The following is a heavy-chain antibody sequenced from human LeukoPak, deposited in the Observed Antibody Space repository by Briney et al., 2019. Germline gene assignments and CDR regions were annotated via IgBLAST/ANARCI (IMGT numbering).Heavy chain of an antibody. CDR1: GFTFSSYG. V-gene: IGHV3-30*18. CDR2: ISYDRSNK. J-gene: IGHJ6*04. CDR3: AKDGGYSYEYYYGMDV. D-gene: IGHD5-18*01. Sequence: GGSLRLSCAASGFTFSSYGMHWVRQAPGKGLEWVAVISYDRSNKYYADSVKGRFTISRDNSKNTLYLQMNSLRAEDTAVYYCAKDGGYSYEYYYGMDVWGKGTTVTVSS.